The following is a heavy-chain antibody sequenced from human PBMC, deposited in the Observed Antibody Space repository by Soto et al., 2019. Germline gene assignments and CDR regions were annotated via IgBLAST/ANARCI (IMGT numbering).Heavy chain of an antibody. V-gene: IGHV1-69*12. CDR2: LIPIFGTA. CDR1: GGTFSSYA. CDR3: ASGDYDFWSGPGGGMDV. J-gene: IGHJ6*02. Sequence: QVQLVQSGAEVKKPGSSVKVSCKASGGTFSSYAISWLRQAPGQGLERMGGLIPIFGTANYAQKFQGRVTITADESTSTAYMELSSVRSEDTAVYYCASGDYDFWSGPGGGMDVWGQGATVTVSS. D-gene: IGHD3-3*01.